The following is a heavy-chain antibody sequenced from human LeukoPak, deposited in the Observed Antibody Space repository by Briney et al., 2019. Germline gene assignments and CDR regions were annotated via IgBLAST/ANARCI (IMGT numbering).Heavy chain of an antibody. J-gene: IGHJ4*02. V-gene: IGHV3-66*01. D-gene: IGHD4-23*01. Sequence: GGSLRLSCAASGFTVSSNYMSWVRQAPGKGLELVSVIYSGGSTYYADSVKGRFTISRDNSKNTLYLQMNSLRAEDTAAYYCAREGSGGHSELVYWGQGTLVTVSS. CDR3: AREGSGGHSELVY. CDR1: GFTVSSNY. CDR2: IYSGGST.